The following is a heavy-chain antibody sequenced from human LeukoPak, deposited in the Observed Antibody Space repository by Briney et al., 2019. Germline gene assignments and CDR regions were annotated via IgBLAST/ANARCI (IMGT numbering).Heavy chain of an antibody. CDR2: ISGSGGST. J-gene: IGHJ4*02. D-gene: IGHD3-9*01. Sequence: GGSLRLSCAASGFTFSSYWMHWVRQAPGKGLVWVSAISGSGGSTYYADSVKGRFTISRDNSKNTLYLQMNSLRAEDTAVYYCAKDLTPHGYDILTGYPEYYFDYWGQGTLVTVSS. CDR3: AKDLTPHGYDILTGYPEYYFDY. V-gene: IGHV3-23*01. CDR1: GFTFSSYW.